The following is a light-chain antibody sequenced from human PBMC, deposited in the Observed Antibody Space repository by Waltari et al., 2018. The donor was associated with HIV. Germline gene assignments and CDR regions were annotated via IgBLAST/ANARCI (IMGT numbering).Light chain of an antibody. CDR2: DDG. J-gene: IGLJ2*01. V-gene: IGLV3-21*02. Sequence: SYVLTQPPSVSVAPGQTARITCGGNNIGSKSVHWYQQQPGQAPVLVVYDDGDRPSGIPERFSGSNSGNTATLTISRVEAGDEADYYCQVWDSSSDPVVFGGGTKLTVL. CDR3: QVWDSSSDPVV. CDR1: NIGSKS.